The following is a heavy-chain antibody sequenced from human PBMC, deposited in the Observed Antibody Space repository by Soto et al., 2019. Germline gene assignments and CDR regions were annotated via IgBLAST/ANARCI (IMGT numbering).Heavy chain of an antibody. CDR1: GFTFSSYA. D-gene: IGHD6-19*01. V-gene: IGHV3-23*01. CDR3: ASRTSGWYFDY. J-gene: IGHJ4*02. CDR2: ISGSGGST. Sequence: GGSLSLSCTASGFTFSSYAMNWVRQAPGKGLEWVSVISGSGGSTYYADSVKGRFTISRDNSKNTLFLQMNSLRAEDTAVYYCASRTSGWYFDYWGRGTLVTVSS.